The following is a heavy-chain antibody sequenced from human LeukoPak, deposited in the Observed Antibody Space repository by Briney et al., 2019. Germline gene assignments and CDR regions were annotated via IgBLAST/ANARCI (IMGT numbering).Heavy chain of an antibody. CDR1: GGSITTGSYY. J-gene: IGHJ4*02. V-gene: IGHV4-61*02. D-gene: IGHD6-13*01. CDR3: ARTQGSGIAYPFDY. Sequence: SETLSLTCNVSGGSITTGSYYWSWIRQPAGKGLEWIGRIYTGGRTNYNPSLKSRLTISMDTSKNQFSLRLSSVTAADTAVYYCARTQGSGIAYPFDYWGQGTLVTVSS. CDR2: IYTGGRT.